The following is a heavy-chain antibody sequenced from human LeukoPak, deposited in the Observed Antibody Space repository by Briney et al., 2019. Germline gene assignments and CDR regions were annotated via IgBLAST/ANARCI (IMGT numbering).Heavy chain of an antibody. CDR3: ARDRGYSYAHPLDY. J-gene: IGHJ4*02. CDR1: GFTVSSNY. V-gene: IGHV3-33*08. D-gene: IGHD5-18*01. Sequence: GGSLRLSCAASGFTVSSNYMSWVRQAPGKGLEWVTLIWYDGSNKYYAESVKGRFTISRDNSKNTLYLQMNNLRAEDTAVYYCARDRGYSYAHPLDYWGQGTLVTVSS. CDR2: IWYDGSNK.